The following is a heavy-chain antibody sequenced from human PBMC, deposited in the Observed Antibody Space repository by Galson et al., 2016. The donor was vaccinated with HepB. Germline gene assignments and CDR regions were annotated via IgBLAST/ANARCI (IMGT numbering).Heavy chain of an antibody. J-gene: IGHJ5*02. D-gene: IGHD5-12*01. Sequence: SLRLSCAASGFIFSSYSMTWVRQTPGKGLEWIGEINHERGGITYYNPSLRSRVTISLDKSQNQFSLTLTSVTAADTAVYYCGTVRAGCSTSSCYVETWGQGTLVTVSS. CDR3: GTVRAGCSTSSCYVET. CDR1: GFIFSSYS. CDR2: INHERGGIT. V-gene: IGHV4-4*02.